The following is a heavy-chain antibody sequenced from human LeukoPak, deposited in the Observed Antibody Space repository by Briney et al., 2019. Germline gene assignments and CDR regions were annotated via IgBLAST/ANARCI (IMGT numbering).Heavy chain of an antibody. J-gene: IGHJ4*02. V-gene: IGHV3-21*01. D-gene: IGHD3-22*01. CDR1: GFSLSCCA. CDR2: ITDSGTYI. Sequence: GGSLRLSCAASGFSLSCCAMSWVRQAPGKGLEWVSSITDSGTYIYYAESVKGRFTSSRDNAKNSLYLQMNSLRAEDTAVYYCARVPMIAAQRDGYWGQGTLVTVSS. CDR3: ARVPMIAAQRDGY.